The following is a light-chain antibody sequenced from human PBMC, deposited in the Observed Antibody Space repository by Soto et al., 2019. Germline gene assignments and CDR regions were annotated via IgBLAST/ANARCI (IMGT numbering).Light chain of an antibody. CDR2: GSS. V-gene: IGKV3-20*01. Sequence: EVVLTQSPGTLSLSPGERATLSCRGSQSINNNYLAWYQQSPGQAPWLLIYGSSDRATGIPDRYSGSGSGTDFTLTISRLEPEDFAVYYCHQYGSSPPYTFGQGTKLEI. J-gene: IGKJ2*01. CDR1: QSINNNY. CDR3: HQYGSSPPYT.